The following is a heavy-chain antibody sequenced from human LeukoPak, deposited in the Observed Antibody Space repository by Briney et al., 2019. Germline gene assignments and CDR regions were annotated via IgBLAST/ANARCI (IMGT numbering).Heavy chain of an antibody. D-gene: IGHD5-18*01. Sequence: GGSLRLSCAASGFTFSDFGMTWVRQAPGKGLEWVSYIRSSSLSIYYADSVKGRFTISRDNARNSLYLQMNSLRAEDTAMYYCARDATPTQLWFRGSFDYWGLGALVTVAS. CDR3: ARDATPTQLWFRGSFDY. CDR1: GFTFSDFG. V-gene: IGHV3-48*01. CDR2: IRSSSLSI. J-gene: IGHJ4*02.